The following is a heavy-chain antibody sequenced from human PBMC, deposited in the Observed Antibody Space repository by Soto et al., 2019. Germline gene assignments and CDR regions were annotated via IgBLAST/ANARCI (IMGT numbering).Heavy chain of an antibody. CDR1: GGSISSGNYY. CDR3: ARVFSDSSSFFDP. J-gene: IGHJ5*02. CDR2: IYYSGST. Sequence: QVQLQESGPGLVKPSQTLSLTCTVSGGSISSGNYYWSWIRQHPGNGLEWIGYIYYSGSTSYNPSLKSRVTISVDTSKNHFSLKLSSVTAADTAVYYCARVFSDSSSFFDPWGQGTLVTVS. V-gene: IGHV4-31*03. D-gene: IGHD6-13*01.